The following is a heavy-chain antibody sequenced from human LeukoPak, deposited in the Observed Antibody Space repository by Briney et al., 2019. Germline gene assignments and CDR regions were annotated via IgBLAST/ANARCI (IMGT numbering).Heavy chain of an antibody. CDR3: ARSPNYYDSSGYYPRFDY. J-gene: IGHJ4*02. V-gene: IGHV4-39*07. CDR1: GGSISSSSYY. Sequence: SETLSLTCTVSGGSISSSSYYWGWIRQPPGKGLEWIGSIYYSGSTYYNPSLKSRVTISVDTSKNQFSLKLSSVTAADTAVYYCARSPNYYDSSGYYPRFDYWGQGTLVTVSS. CDR2: IYYSGST. D-gene: IGHD3-22*01.